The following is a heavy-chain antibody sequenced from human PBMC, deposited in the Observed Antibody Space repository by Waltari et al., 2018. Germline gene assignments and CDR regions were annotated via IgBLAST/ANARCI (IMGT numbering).Heavy chain of an antibody. D-gene: IGHD1-26*01. CDR3: ARLPLGRDYFIWFDP. CDR2: INPYGTT. V-gene: IGHV4-34*01. CDR1: GGSFSGSY. J-gene: IGHJ5*02. Sequence: QVQLQQWGAGLLKPSETLSLTCAVYGGSFSGSYWRWIRQPPGKGLEWFGHINPYGTTKYHPSLKSRVTISLDTSRTQFSLNLNSVSAADTALYYCARLPLGRDYFIWFDPWGQGTLVTVSS.